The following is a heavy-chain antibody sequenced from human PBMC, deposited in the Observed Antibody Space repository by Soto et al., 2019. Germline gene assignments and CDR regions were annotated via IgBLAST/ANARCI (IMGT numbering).Heavy chain of an antibody. CDR2: TSPSSHEI. V-gene: IGHV3-48*02. CDR1: GFSFHYYG. Sequence: PGGSLRLSCAASGFSFHYYGMHWVRQAPGKGLEWISYTSPSSHEIYYADSVRGRFVMSRDNARNSVSLQMNSLRDDDTAVYYCVKGRLHFAYFEVWG. CDR3: VKGRLHFAYFEV. J-gene: IGHJ3*01. D-gene: IGHD2-15*01.